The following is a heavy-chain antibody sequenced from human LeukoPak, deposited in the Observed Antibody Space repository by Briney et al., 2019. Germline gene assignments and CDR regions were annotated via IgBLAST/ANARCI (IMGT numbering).Heavy chain of an antibody. CDR2: ISGSGGGGST. J-gene: IGHJ4*02. D-gene: IGHD6-13*01. CDR3: AKESQQLSPGY. V-gene: IGHV3-23*01. CDR1: GFPFSTYA. Sequence: GGSLRLSCAASGFPFSTYAMSWVRQAPGKGLEWVSSISGSGGGGSTYYADSVKGRFTISRDNSKNTLYLQMNSLRAEDTAVYYCAKESQQLSPGYWGQGTLVTVSS.